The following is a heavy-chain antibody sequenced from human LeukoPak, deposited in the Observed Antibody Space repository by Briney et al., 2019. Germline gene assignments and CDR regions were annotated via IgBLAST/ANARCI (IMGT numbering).Heavy chain of an antibody. J-gene: IGHJ6*02. D-gene: IGHD2-15*01. CDR2: ISSSSYI. V-gene: IGHV3-21*01. CDR1: GFTFSSYS. Sequence: GGSLRLSCAASGFTFSSYSMNWVRQAPGKGLEWVSSISSSSYIYYADSVKGRLTISRDNAKNSLYLQMNSLRAEDTAVYYCARAQDREYYGMDVWGQGTTVTVSS. CDR3: ARAQDREYYGMDV.